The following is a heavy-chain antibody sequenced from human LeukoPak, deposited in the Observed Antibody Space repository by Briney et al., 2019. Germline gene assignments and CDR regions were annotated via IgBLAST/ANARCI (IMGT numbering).Heavy chain of an antibody. CDR1: DESFSGYY. D-gene: IGHD3-10*01. Sequence: PSETLSLTCAVYDESFSGYYCSWIRQPPRKGLEWIGEIDHSGSTNYNPSLQSRVTISVDTSKNQFSLKVSSVSAADTATYYCARPRNAGGIDAFYIWGQGAMVTVSS. CDR2: IDHSGST. V-gene: IGHV4-34*01. J-gene: IGHJ3*02. CDR3: ARPRNAGGIDAFYI.